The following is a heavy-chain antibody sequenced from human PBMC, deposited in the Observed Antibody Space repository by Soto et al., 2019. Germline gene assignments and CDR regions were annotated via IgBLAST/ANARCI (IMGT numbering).Heavy chain of an antibody. CDR1: GLPFSSYS. J-gene: IGHJ4*02. CDR3: AREVPIAAAGTLDY. D-gene: IGHD6-13*01. CDR2: ISYDGSNK. Sequence: GESLRLAFAASGLPFSSYSMHWVRQATGKGLEWVAVISYDGSNKYYADSVKGRFTISRDNSKNTLYLQMNSLRAEDTAVYYCAREVPIAAAGTLDYWGQGTLVTVS. V-gene: IGHV3-30-3*01.